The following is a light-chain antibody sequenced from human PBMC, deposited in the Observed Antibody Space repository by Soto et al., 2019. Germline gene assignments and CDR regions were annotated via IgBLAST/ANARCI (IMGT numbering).Light chain of an antibody. Sequence: EIVLTQSPATLSLSPGERATLSCRASQSVSSYLTWYQQKPGQAPRLLIYDASKGATGIPARFSGSGSGTDFTLTISSLEPEDFAVYYCQQRSNWPPLYTFGQGTKLEIK. CDR1: QSVSSY. J-gene: IGKJ2*01. CDR2: DAS. V-gene: IGKV3-11*01. CDR3: QQRSNWPPLYT.